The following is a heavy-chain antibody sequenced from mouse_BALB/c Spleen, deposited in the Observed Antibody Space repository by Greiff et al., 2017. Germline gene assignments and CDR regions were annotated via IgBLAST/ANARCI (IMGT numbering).Heavy chain of an antibody. CDR3: ARRYGNYFDY. CDR1: GFAFSSYD. V-gene: IGHV5-12-1*01. CDR2: ISNGGGST. D-gene: IGHD2-10*02. J-gene: IGHJ2*01. Sequence: EVKLVESGGGLVKPGGSLKLSCAASGFAFSSYDMSWVRQTPEKRLEWVAYISNGGGSTYYPDTVKGRFTISRDNAKNTLYLQMSSLKSEDTAMYYCARRYGNYFDYWGQGTTLTVSS.